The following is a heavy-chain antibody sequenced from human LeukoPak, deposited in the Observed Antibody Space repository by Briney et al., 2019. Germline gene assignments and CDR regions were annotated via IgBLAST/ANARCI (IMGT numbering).Heavy chain of an antibody. J-gene: IGHJ4*02. V-gene: IGHV4-34*01. D-gene: IGHD3-22*01. CDR1: GGSFSGYY. CDR2: INHSGST. Sequence: SETLSLTCAVHGGSFSGYYWSWIRQPPGKGLEWIGEINHSGSTNYNPSLKSRVTISVDTSKNQFSLKLSSVTAADTAVYYCARGRPNYYDSSGYYYYWGQGTLVTVSS. CDR3: ARGRPNYYDSSGYYYY.